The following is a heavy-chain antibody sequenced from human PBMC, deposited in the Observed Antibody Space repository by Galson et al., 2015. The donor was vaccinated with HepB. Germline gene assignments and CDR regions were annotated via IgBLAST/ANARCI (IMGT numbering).Heavy chain of an antibody. CDR2: ISSSSSTI. Sequence: SLRLSCAASGFTFSSYSMNWVRQAPGKGLEWVSYISSSSSTIYYADSVKGRFTISRDNAKNSLYLQMNSLRAEDTAVYYCARDGADYYGSGSYYADAFDIWGQGTMVTVSS. CDR3: ARDGADYYGSGSYYADAFDI. D-gene: IGHD3-10*01. J-gene: IGHJ3*02. CDR1: GFTFSSYS. V-gene: IGHV3-48*01.